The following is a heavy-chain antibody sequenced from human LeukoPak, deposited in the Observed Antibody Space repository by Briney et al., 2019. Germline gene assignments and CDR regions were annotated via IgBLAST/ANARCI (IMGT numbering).Heavy chain of an antibody. CDR1: GYTFIRYD. Sequence: GASVKVSCNDSGYTFIRYDINRVRQAAGQGLEWMGWMDPNSGNAGYAQKFQGRVALTRDTSISTAYMELRSLRSEDTAMYYCARSYCSGGSCSHDYGDFWGQGTLLTVSS. J-gene: IGHJ4*02. D-gene: IGHD2-15*01. CDR3: ARSYCSGGSCSHDYGDF. CDR2: MDPNSGNA. V-gene: IGHV1-8*03.